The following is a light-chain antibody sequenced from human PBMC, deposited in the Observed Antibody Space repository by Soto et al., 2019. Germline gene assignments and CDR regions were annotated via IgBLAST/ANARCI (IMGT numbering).Light chain of an antibody. CDR1: QSISSY. V-gene: IGKV1-9*01. CDR3: QQLNSYPQT. CDR2: SAS. J-gene: IGKJ5*01. Sequence: IQITQSPSSLYASVGDIVTITCRASQSISSYLAWYQQKPGKPPKLLVYSASTLQSGVPSRFSGSGSGPDFTLTISSLQPEDSATYFCQQLNSYPQTFGQGTRLEIK.